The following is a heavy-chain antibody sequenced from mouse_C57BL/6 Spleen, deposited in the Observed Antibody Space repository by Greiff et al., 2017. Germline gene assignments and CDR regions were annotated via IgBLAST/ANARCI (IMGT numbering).Heavy chain of an antibody. CDR3: ARDENLLLPSSGFAY. J-gene: IGHJ3*01. D-gene: IGHD1-1*01. Sequence: EVKVVESGGGLVKPGGSLKLSCAASGFTFSSSAMSWVRQTPEKRLEWVATISDGGSYTYYPDNVKGRFTISRDNAKNNLYLQMSHLKSEDTAMYYCARDENLLLPSSGFAYWGQGTLVTVSA. CDR2: ISDGGSYT. CDR1: GFTFSSSA. V-gene: IGHV5-4*01.